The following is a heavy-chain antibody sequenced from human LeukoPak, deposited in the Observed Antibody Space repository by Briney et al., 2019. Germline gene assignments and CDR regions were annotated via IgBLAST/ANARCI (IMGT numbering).Heavy chain of an antibody. CDR2: ISGSGGST. V-gene: IGHV3-23*01. J-gene: IGHJ6*02. CDR3: AKDRKATIASRRYYGMDV. Sequence: GGSLRLSCAASGFTFSSYAMSWVRQAPGKGLEWVSAISGSGGSTYYADSVKGRFTISRDNSKNTLYLQMNSLRAEDTAVYYCAKDRKATIASRRYYGMDVWGQGTTVTVSS. D-gene: IGHD5-12*01. CDR1: GFTFSSYA.